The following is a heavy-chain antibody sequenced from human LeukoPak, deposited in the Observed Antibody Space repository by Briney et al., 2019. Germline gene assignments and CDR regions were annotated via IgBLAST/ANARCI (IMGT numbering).Heavy chain of an antibody. CDR3: AKDRGSSGWYSGY. CDR2: ISYDGSNK. J-gene: IGHJ4*02. CDR1: GFTFSSYG. D-gene: IGHD6-19*01. Sequence: PGGSLRLSCAASGFTFSSYGMHWVRQAPGKGLEWVAVISYDGSNKYYADSVKGRFTISRDNSKNTLYLQMNSLRAEDTAMYYCAKDRGSSGWYSGYWGQGTLVTVSS. V-gene: IGHV3-30*18.